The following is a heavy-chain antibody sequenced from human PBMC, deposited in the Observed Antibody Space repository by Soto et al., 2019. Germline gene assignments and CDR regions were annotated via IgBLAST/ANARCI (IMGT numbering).Heavy chain of an antibody. Sequence: GGSLRLSCAASGFNVSNNYMNWVRQAPGSGLEWVSVAYSDGSTYYADSVKGRFTISRDNSKNILYLQMNSLRAEDTAVYYCARVPSAQDRELGFFYHGMDVWGQGTTVTVSS. V-gene: IGHV3-53*01. CDR3: ARVPSAQDRELGFFYHGMDV. J-gene: IGHJ6*02. CDR1: GFNVSNNY. CDR2: AYSDGST. D-gene: IGHD3-16*01.